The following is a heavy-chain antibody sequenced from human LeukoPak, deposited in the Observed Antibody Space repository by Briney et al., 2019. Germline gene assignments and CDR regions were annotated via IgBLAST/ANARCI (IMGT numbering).Heavy chain of an antibody. D-gene: IGHD6-13*01. CDR2: IKQDGSEK. J-gene: IGHJ4*02. CDR3: ARDSAGNDY. Sequence: GGSLRLSCAASGFTFSTYWMSWVRQAPGKGVEWVAKIKQDGSEKYYVDSVKGGFTISRDDAKNSLYLQMNSLRAEDTAMYYCARDSAGNDYWGQGTLVTVSS. CDR1: GFTFSTYW. V-gene: IGHV3-7*01.